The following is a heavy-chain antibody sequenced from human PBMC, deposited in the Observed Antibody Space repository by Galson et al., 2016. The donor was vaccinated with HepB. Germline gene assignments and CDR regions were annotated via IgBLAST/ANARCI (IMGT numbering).Heavy chain of an antibody. J-gene: IGHJ5*02. CDR1: GFTFNIHG. CDR3: AREVHRGGWSGGSDWSNWFDP. D-gene: IGHD6-19*01. V-gene: IGHV3-48*04. Sequence: SLRLSCAASGFTFNIHGMNWVRQAPGKGLEWISYISGSGSMVYYADSVKGRFTVSRDNANNSVSLHMSSLRAENTAVYYCAREVHRGGWSGGSDWSNWFDPWGPGTLVTVSS. CDR2: ISGSGSMV.